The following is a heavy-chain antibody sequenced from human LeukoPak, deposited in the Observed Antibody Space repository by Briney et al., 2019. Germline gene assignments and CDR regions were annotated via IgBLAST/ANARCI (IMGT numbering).Heavy chain of an antibody. V-gene: IGHV3-30-3*01. J-gene: IGHJ4*02. CDR3: ARANGDSFDY. CDR2: VSTDGSNK. Sequence: GGSLRLSCAASGFTFSSYAMHWVRQAPGKGLEWVAVVSTDGSNKYYADSVKGRFTISRDTSKNTLYLQVNSLRAEDTAVYYCARANGDSFDYWGQGTLVTVSS. CDR1: GFTFSSYA. D-gene: IGHD4-17*01.